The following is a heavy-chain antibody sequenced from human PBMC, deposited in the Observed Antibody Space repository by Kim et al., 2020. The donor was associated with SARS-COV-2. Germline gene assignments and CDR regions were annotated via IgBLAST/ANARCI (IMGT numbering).Heavy chain of an antibody. CDR2: INGNSAGT. Sequence: ASVKVSCKASGYSFTGYWMHWVRQAPGQGLEWMGWINGNSAGTRYAQKFRGRVTMTRDTSISTAYMELSSLTSDDTAVYFCARGVGSRPERYDYWGQGTL. V-gene: IGHV1-2*02. CDR3: ARGVGSRPERYDY. J-gene: IGHJ4*02. D-gene: IGHD1-26*01. CDR1: GYSFTGYW.